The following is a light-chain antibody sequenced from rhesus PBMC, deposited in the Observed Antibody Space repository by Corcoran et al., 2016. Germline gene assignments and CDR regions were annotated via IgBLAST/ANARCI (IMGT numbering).Light chain of an antibody. CDR3: LREITWSLT. CDR2: DAP. V-gene: IGKV3-35*01. J-gene: IGKJ4*01. CDR1: QSVSSQ. Sequence: EIVMTQSPATLSASPGERATLSCRASQSVSSQLAWYPQKPGKAPRLLIYDAPNRATGIPDRLSGSGSGTDCTLTNRRLEPEDVGVYYCLREITWSLTFGVGTNVGIK.